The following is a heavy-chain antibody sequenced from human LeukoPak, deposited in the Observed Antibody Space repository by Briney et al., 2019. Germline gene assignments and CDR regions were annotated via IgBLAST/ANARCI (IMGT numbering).Heavy chain of an antibody. CDR1: GFTFSSYA. CDR2: ISGSGDST. D-gene: IGHD3-22*01. Sequence: GGSLRLSCADSGFTFSSYAMSWVRQAPGKGLEWVSTISGSGDSTYYADSVKGRFTISRDNSKNTLYLQMNSLRAEDTAVYYCAKELFYHDSSGYFDSWGQGTLVTVSS. CDR3: AKELFYHDSSGYFDS. V-gene: IGHV3-23*01. J-gene: IGHJ4*02.